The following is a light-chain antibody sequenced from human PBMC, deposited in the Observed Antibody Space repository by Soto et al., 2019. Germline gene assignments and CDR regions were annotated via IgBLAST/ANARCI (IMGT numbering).Light chain of an antibody. Sequence: DIQMTQSPSTLSASGGDRVTITCRASQSISNRLAWYQQKPGRAPKLLIFDASSLESGVPSRFCGRGSGTEFTLTISSLQPDDFATYYCQQYNGYSGTFGQGTKVEIK. V-gene: IGKV1-5*01. CDR1: QSISNR. CDR2: DAS. CDR3: QQYNGYSGT. J-gene: IGKJ1*01.